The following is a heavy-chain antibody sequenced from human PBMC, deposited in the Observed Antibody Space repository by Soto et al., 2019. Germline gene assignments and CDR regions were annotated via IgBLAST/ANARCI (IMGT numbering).Heavy chain of an antibody. CDR1: GYTFSNYD. CDR2: VNPNNGDT. Sequence: QVQLVQSGAELKKPGASVKVSCKASGYTFSNYDMNWVRQATGQGPEWIGWVNPNNGDTGYAQKFQGRVTLTTDISTATAYMELTRLRSEDTAIYYCAKVSRKGSAIDFDHWGQGTLITVSS. CDR3: AKVSRKGSAIDFDH. J-gene: IGHJ4*02. V-gene: IGHV1-8*01. D-gene: IGHD3-10*01.